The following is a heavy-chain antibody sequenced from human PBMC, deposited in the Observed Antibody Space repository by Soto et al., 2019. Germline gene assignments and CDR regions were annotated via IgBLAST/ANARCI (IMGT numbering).Heavy chain of an antibody. CDR1: GFTFSSYD. V-gene: IGHV3-13*01. Sequence: GGSLRLSCAASGFTFSSYDMHWVRQAPGKGLEWVSAIGTAGDTYYPGSVKGRFTISRENAKNSLYLQMNSLRAGDTAVYYCARDPSSSWSGYFDYWGQGTLVTVSS. CDR3: ARDPSSSWSGYFDY. J-gene: IGHJ4*02. CDR2: IGTAGDT. D-gene: IGHD6-13*01.